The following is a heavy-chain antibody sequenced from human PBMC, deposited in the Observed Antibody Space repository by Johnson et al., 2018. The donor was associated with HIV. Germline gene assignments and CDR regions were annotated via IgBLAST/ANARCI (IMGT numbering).Heavy chain of an antibody. J-gene: IGHJ3*02. CDR3: ARDGPVDWVAAFDI. D-gene: IGHD3-9*01. CDR1: GFTVSSNY. CDR2: IYSGGST. Sequence: MQLVESGGGLVQPGRSLRLSCAASGFTVSSNYMSWVRQAPGKGLEWVSVIYSGGSTYYADSVKGRFTISRDNSKNTLYLQMNSLRGEDTAVYCCARDGPVDWVAAFDIWGQGTLVTVYS. V-gene: IGHV3-66*02.